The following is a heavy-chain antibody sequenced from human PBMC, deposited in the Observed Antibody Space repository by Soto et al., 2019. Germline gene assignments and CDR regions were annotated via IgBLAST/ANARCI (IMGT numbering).Heavy chain of an antibody. CDR3: ARDGPIQLWLGTTFSYYYGMDV. CDR1: GGSISSGDYY. V-gene: IGHV4-30-4*01. J-gene: IGHJ6*02. Sequence: SETLSLTCTVSGGSISSGDYYWSWIRQPPGKGLEWIGYIYYSGSTYYNPSLKSRVTISVDTSKNQFSLKLSSVTAADTAVYYCARDGPIQLWLGTTFSYYYGMDVWGQGTTVTVSS. D-gene: IGHD5-18*01. CDR2: IYYSGST.